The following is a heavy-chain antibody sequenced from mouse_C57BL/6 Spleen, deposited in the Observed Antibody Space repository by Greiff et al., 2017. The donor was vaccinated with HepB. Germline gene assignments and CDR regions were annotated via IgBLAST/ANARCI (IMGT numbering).Heavy chain of an antibody. CDR1: GYTFTEYT. D-gene: IGHD1-1*01. J-gene: IGHJ1*03. CDR2: FYPGSGSI. V-gene: IGHV1-62-2*01. Sequence: VQLQQSGAELVKPGASVKLSCKASGYTFTEYTIHWVKQRSGQGLEWIGWFYPGSGSIKYNEKFKDKATLTADKSSSTVYMELSRLTSEDSAVYFWARHEEGYYGSSYDWYFDVWGTGTTVTVSS. CDR3: ARHEEGYYGSSYDWYFDV.